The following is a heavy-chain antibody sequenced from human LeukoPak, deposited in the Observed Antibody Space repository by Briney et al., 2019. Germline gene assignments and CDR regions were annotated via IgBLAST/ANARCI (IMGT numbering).Heavy chain of an antibody. Sequence: GGSLRLSCAASGFPFSSYGMHWVRQAPGKGLEWVAVISYDGSNKYYADSVKGRFTISRDNSKNTLYLQMNSLRAEDTAVYYCAKGTLVRGVIITFPYFDYWGQGTLVTVSS. CDR3: AKGTLVRGVIITFPYFDY. D-gene: IGHD3-10*01. CDR2: ISYDGSNK. J-gene: IGHJ4*02. CDR1: GFPFSSYG. V-gene: IGHV3-30*18.